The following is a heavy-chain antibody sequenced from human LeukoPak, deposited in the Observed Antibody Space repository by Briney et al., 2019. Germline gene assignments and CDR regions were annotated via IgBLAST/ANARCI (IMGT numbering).Heavy chain of an antibody. CDR1: GYTFTSYG. CDR3: ARYSGYDLVDYFDY. V-gene: IGHV1-18*01. CDR2: ISAYNGNT. D-gene: IGHD5-12*01. J-gene: IGHJ4*02. Sequence: ASVTVSCKASGYTFTSYGISRVRQAPGQGLEWMGWISAYNGNTNYAQKLQGRVTMTTDTSTSTAYMELRSLRSDDTAVYYCARYSGYDLVDYFDYWGQGTLVTVSS.